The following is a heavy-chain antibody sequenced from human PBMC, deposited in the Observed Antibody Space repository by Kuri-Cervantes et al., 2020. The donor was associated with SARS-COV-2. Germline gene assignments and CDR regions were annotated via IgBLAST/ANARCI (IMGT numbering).Heavy chain of an antibody. V-gene: IGHV3-23*01. CDR2: MSDSGERS. CDR3: AKMSPRDTSDSFGRKFHFDS. J-gene: IGHJ4*02. D-gene: IGHD3-9*01. Sequence: GESLKISCAASGFMFSNYAMGWVRQAPGRGLEWVSTMSDSGERSYNSVSVKGRFSISRDNSKNMLYLQMNSLRDEDTAIYYCAKMSPRDTSDSFGRKFHFDSWGQGTLVTVSS. CDR1: GFMFSNYA.